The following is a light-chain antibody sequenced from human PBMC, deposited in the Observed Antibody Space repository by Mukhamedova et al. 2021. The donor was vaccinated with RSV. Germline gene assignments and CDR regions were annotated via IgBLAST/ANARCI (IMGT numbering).Light chain of an antibody. V-gene: IGLV2-23*01. J-gene: IGLJ1*01. Sequence: GGNYNLVSWYQQHPGKAPKLVISEGSKRPSGVSNLFSGSKSGNTASLTISGLQAEDEADYYCCSYARGGTYVFGTGTTVTVL. CDR1: GGNYNL. CDR3: CSYARGGTYV. CDR2: EGS.